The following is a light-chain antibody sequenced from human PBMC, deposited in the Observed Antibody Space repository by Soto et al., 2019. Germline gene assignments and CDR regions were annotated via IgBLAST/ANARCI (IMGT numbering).Light chain of an antibody. CDR1: QSISTY. CDR2: DAS. J-gene: IGKJ1*01. V-gene: IGKV1-39*01. CDR3: LQHNVFPRT. Sequence: DIQMTQSPSSLSASVGNRVTITCRASQSISTYLNWYQKEPGKAPNLLIYDASRLQSGVPSRFSGSGGGTDFTLSISSVQPEDFATYYCLQHNVFPRTFGQGT.